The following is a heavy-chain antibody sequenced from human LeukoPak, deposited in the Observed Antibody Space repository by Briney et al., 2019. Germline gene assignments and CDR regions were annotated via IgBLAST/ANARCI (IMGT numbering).Heavy chain of an antibody. CDR3: ARLGELTFFDY. J-gene: IGHJ4*02. CDR2: IYSGGSR. CDR1: GFTVSSNY. D-gene: IGHD3-16*01. V-gene: IGHV3-53*01. Sequence: QPGGSLRLSCAASGFTVSSNYMSWVRQAPGKGLEWVSVIYSGGSRYYAASVKGRFTISRDNSKNTLYLQMNSLRAEDTAVYYCARLGELTFFDYWGQGTLVTVSS.